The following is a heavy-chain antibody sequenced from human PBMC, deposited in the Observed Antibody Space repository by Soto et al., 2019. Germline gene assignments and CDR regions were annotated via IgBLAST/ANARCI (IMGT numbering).Heavy chain of an antibody. J-gene: IGHJ1*01. Sequence: SVKVSCKASGGTFSSYAISWVRQAPGQGLEWMGGIIPIFGTANYAQKFQGRVKITADESTSTAYMELSSLRSEDTAVYYCARSYRGSSHPIEYFQHSGQGTLVTVSS. D-gene: IGHD1-26*01. CDR2: IIPIFGTA. V-gene: IGHV1-69*13. CDR1: GGTFSSYA. CDR3: ARSYRGSSHPIEYFQH.